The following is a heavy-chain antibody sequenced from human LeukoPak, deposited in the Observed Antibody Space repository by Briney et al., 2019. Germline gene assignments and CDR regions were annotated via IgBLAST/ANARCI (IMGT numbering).Heavy chain of an antibody. Sequence: GGSLRLSCAASGFTFSSYSMNWVRQAPGKGLEWVSSISSSSSYIYYADSVKGRFTISRDNAKNSLYLQMNSLRAEGTGLYYCASEDFDSSGVLDYWGQGTLVTVS. J-gene: IGHJ4*02. V-gene: IGHV3-21*01. D-gene: IGHD3-22*01. CDR2: ISSSSSYI. CDR1: GFTFSSYS. CDR3: ASEDFDSSGVLDY.